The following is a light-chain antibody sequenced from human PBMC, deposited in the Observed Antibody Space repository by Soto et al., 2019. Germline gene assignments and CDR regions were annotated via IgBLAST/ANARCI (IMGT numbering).Light chain of an antibody. Sequence: DIVMPQSPDSLAVSLGERATINCKSSQRVFFSSNNKNYLVWYQQKPGQPPKLXIYWASTRESGVPDRFSGSGSGTDFTLTISSLQAEDVAVYYCQQYYSTPLTFGGGTKVDIK. V-gene: IGKV4-1*01. CDR3: QQYYSTPLT. J-gene: IGKJ4*01. CDR2: WAS. CDR1: QRVFFSSNNKNY.